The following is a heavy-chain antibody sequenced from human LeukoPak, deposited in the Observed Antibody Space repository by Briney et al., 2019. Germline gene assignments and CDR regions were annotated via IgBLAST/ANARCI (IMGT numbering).Heavy chain of an antibody. CDR2: IYSGGST. J-gene: IGHJ6*04. CDR3: ARDLQYQLPGMDV. V-gene: IGHV3-66*01. Sequence: GGSLRLSCAVSGFTVSSNYMSWVRQAPGKGMEWVSVIYSGGSTYYADSVKGRFTISRDNSKNTLYLQMNSLRAEDTAVYYCARDLQYQLPGMDVWGKGTTVTVSS. D-gene: IGHD2-2*01. CDR1: GFTVSSNY.